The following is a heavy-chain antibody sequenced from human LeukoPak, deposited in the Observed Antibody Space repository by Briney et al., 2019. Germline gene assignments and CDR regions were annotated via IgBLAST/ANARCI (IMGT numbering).Heavy chain of an antibody. D-gene: IGHD6-6*01. CDR3: ARDPRGAALDAFDI. CDR2: IIPIFGTA. Sequence: GASVKVSCKASGGTFSSYAISWVRQAPGQGLEWMGGIIPIFGTANYAQKFQGRVTITADESTSTAYMELSSLRSEDTAVYYCARDPRGAALDAFDIWGQGTMVTVST. CDR1: GGTFSSYA. J-gene: IGHJ3*02. V-gene: IGHV1-69*13.